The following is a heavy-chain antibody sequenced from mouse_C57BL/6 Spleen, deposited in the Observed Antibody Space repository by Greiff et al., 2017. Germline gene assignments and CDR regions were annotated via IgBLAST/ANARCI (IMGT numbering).Heavy chain of an antibody. CDR1: GYTFTSYW. CDR3: ARFDGYYAMDY. J-gene: IGHJ4*01. D-gene: IGHD2-3*01. V-gene: IGHV1-61*01. CDR2: IYPSDSET. Sequence: QVQLQQPGAELVRPGSSVKLSCKASGYTFTSYWMDWVKQRPGQGLEWIGNIYPSDSETHYNQKFKDKATLTVDKSSSTAYMQLSSLTSEDSAVYYCARFDGYYAMDYWGQGTSVTVSS.